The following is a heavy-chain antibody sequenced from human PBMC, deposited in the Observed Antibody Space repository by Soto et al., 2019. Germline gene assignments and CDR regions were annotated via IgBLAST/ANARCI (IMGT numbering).Heavy chain of an antibody. D-gene: IGHD7-27*01. CDR2: IYYSGST. CDR3: ARVWVLNVAFDI. Sequence: QVQLQESGPGLVKPSETLSLTCTVSGGSVSSGSYYWGWIRQPPGKGLEWIGYIYYSGSTNYNPSLKSRVTTSVDTSKNQFSLKLSSVTAADTAVYYCARVWVLNVAFDIWGQGTMVTVSS. CDR1: GGSVSSGSYY. J-gene: IGHJ3*02. V-gene: IGHV4-61*01.